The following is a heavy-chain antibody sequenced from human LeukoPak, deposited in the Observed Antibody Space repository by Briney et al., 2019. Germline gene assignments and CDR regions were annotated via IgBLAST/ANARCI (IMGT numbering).Heavy chain of an antibody. D-gene: IGHD6-19*01. V-gene: IGHV1-18*01. Sequence: GASVKVSCKASGYTFTSYGISWVRQAPGQGPEWMGWISASNGNTKYAQKFQGRVTMTTDTSTTTAYMELRSLRSDDTAVYYCARLVHSSGWTPDYWGQGTLVTVSS. CDR1: GYTFTSYG. CDR3: ARLVHSSGWTPDY. J-gene: IGHJ4*02. CDR2: ISASNGNT.